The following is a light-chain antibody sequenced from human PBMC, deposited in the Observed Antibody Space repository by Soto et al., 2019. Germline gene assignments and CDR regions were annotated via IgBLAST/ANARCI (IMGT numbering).Light chain of an antibody. V-gene: IGKV3-11*01. J-gene: IGKJ4*01. CDR1: QSVSSY. CDR2: DAS. CDR3: QQRRNWPLT. Sequence: EIVLTQSPATLSLSPGERATLSCRASQSVSSYLAWYQQKPGQAPRLLIYDASNRATGIPARFIGSGSGTDFTLTISSLEPEEFAVYYCQQRRNWPLTFGGGTKVEIK.